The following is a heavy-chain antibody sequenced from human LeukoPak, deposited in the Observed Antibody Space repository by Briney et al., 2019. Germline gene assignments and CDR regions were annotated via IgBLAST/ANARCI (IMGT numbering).Heavy chain of an antibody. V-gene: IGHV4-34*01. CDR2: INHSGST. CDR1: GGSFSGYY. CDR3: ARGSSSSWYCPWFDP. Sequence: SETLSLTCAVYGGSFSGYYWSWIRQPPGKGLEWIGEINHSGSTNYNPSLKSRVTISVDTSKNRFSLKLSSVTAADTAVYYCARGSSSSWYCPWFDPWGQGTLVTVSS. J-gene: IGHJ5*02. D-gene: IGHD6-13*01.